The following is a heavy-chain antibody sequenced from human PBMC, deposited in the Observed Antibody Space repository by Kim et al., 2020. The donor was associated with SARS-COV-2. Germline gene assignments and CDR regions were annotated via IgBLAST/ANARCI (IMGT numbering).Heavy chain of an antibody. Sequence: SVKVSCKASGGTFSSYAISWVRQAPGQGLEWMGGIIPIFGTANYAQKFQGRVTITADESTSTAYMELSSLRSEDTAVYYCASHTLGWGDAGAFDIWGQGTMVTVSS. D-gene: IGHD2-21*01. V-gene: IGHV1-69*13. CDR1: GGTFSSYA. CDR2: IIPIFGTA. J-gene: IGHJ3*02. CDR3: ASHTLGWGDAGAFDI.